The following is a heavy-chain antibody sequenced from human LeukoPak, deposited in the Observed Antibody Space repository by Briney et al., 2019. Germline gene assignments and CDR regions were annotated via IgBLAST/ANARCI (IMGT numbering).Heavy chain of an antibody. CDR1: GFTFSSYS. CDR2: ISSSSSCI. D-gene: IGHD6-19*01. Sequence: GGSLRLSCAASGFTFSSYSMNWVRQAPGRGLEWVSSISSSSSCIYYADSVKGRFTISRDNAKNSLYLQMNSLRAEDTAVYYCARAVKSGYSSGRYWGYYFDYWGQGTLVTVSS. J-gene: IGHJ4*02. CDR3: ARAVKSGYSSGRYWGYYFDY. V-gene: IGHV3-21*01.